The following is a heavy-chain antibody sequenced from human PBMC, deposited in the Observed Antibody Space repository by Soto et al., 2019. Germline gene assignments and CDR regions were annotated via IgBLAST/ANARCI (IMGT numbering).Heavy chain of an antibody. V-gene: IGHV4-39*07. Sequence: QLQLQESGPGLVKPSETLSLTCTVSGGSIGSSGYYWGWIRQPPGKGLEWIGCISYSETTYYNESLKSRVAVSADTSKNQFSLQLTSVTAADTAVYYCTRRRSRFADGGPPAVDYWGQGTLVTVSS. D-gene: IGHD1-26*01. CDR1: GGSIGSSGYY. CDR2: ISYSETT. CDR3: TRRRSRFADGGPPAVDY. J-gene: IGHJ4*02.